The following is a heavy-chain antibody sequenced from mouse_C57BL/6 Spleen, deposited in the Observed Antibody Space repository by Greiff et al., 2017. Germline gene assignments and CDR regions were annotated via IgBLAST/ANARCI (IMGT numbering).Heavy chain of an antibody. Sequence: VQLQQSGAELARPGASVKMSCKASGYPFTSYTMHWVKQRPGQGLEWIGYINPSSGYTKYNQKFKDKATLTADKSSSTDYMQPSSLTSEDSAVYCGASTHYYGSSYEAMDYWGQGTSVTVSS. J-gene: IGHJ4*01. D-gene: IGHD1-1*01. CDR1: GYPFTSYT. V-gene: IGHV1-4*01. CDR2: INPSSGYT. CDR3: ASTHYYGSSYEAMDY.